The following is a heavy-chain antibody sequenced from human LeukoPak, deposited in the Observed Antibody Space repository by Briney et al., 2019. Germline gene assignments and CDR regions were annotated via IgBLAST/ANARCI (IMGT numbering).Heavy chain of an antibody. V-gene: IGHV4-39*01. CDR2: IYYSGST. CDR1: GGSISSSSYY. Sequence: SETLSLTCTVSGGSISSSSYYWGWIRQPPGKGLEWIGSIYYSGSTYYNPSLKSRVTISVDTSKNQFSLKLSSVTAADTAVYYCARLSGYSSSCVDYWGQGTLATVSS. D-gene: IGHD6-13*01. J-gene: IGHJ4*02. CDR3: ARLSGYSSSCVDY.